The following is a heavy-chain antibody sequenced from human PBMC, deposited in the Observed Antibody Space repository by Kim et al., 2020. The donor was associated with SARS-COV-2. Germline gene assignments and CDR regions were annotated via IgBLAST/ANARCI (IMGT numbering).Heavy chain of an antibody. J-gene: IGHJ4*02. Sequence: SETLSLTCTVSGGSISSGGYYWSWIRQHPGKGLEWIGYIYYSGSTYYNPSLKSRVTISVDTSKNQFSLKLSSVTAADTAVYYCARVDDGSGSYYVAFDYWGQGTLVTVSS. CDR3: ARVDDGSGSYYVAFDY. V-gene: IGHV4-31*03. CDR2: IYYSGST. D-gene: IGHD3-10*01. CDR1: GGSISSGGYY.